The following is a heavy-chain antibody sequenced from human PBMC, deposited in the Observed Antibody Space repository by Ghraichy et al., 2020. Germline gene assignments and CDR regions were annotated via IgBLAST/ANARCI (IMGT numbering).Heavy chain of an antibody. CDR3: ARRAANWGFFDF. CDR1: EFTFSSYV. Sequence: LSLTCVASEFTFSSYVMNWVRQAPGKGLEWVSTINVGGVNTWYADSVKGRFTISRDDSKSTLYLQMNSLRADDTAVYYCARRAANWGFFDFWGQGTLVTVSS. V-gene: IGHV3-23*01. CDR2: INVGGVNT. J-gene: IGHJ4*02. D-gene: IGHD7-27*01.